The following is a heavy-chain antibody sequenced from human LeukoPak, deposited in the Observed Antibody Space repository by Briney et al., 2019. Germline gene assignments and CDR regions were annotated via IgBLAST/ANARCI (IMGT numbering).Heavy chain of an antibody. V-gene: IGHV3-30-3*01. Sequence: GRSLRLSCAASGFTFSSYSMHWVRQAPGKVLEWVAVISYDGSNEYYADSVKGRFTISRDNSKNTLYLQMNSLRDEDTAVYYCARDRSDYSIKYYYYYGMDVWGQGTTVTVSS. CDR1: GFTFSSYS. D-gene: IGHD3-16*01. J-gene: IGHJ6*02. CDR2: ISYDGSNE. CDR3: ARDRSDYSIKYYYYYGMDV.